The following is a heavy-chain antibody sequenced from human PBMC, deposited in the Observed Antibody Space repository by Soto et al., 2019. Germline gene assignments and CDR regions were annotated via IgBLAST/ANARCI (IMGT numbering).Heavy chain of an antibody. D-gene: IGHD3-3*01. J-gene: IGHJ3*02. CDR3: ARDRYDFWGGGGSDDAFDI. V-gene: IGHV3-7*01. CDR1: EFIFRSYC. CDR2: IKQDGSEK. Sequence: PAGSLRLSCAASEFIFRSYCLSWVRQAPGKGLEWVANIKQDGSEKYYVDSVKGRFTISRDNAKNSLYLQMNSLRAEDTAVYYCARDRYDFWGGGGSDDAFDIWVLGTRVTVSS.